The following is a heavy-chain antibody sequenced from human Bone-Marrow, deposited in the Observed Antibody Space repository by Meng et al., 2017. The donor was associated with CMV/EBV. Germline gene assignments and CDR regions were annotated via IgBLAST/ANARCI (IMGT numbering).Heavy chain of an antibody. J-gene: IGHJ6*02. Sequence: SETLSLTCTVSGGSISSDYWSWIRQPPGKGLEWIGYGYYSGSTYYNQSLKIRVTISVDTSKNQFSLKLSSVTAADTAVDYCARPASPVSGDYYYGMDVWGQGTTVTVSS. V-gene: IGHV4-59*08. D-gene: IGHD3-10*01. CDR1: GGSISSDY. CDR2: GYYSGST. CDR3: ARPASPVSGDYYYGMDV.